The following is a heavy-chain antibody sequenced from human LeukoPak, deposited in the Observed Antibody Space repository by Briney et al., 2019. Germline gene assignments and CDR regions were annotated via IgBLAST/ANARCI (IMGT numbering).Heavy chain of an antibody. CDR1: NYTFTSYG. Sequence: ASVEVSCKASNYTFTSYGISWVRQAPGQGLEWMGWISAYNGNTNYAQKLQGRVTMTTDTSTSTAYMELRSLRSDDTAVYYCATTSIAARRDFDYWGQGTLVTVSS. CDR3: ATTSIAARRDFDY. D-gene: IGHD6-6*01. V-gene: IGHV1-18*01. J-gene: IGHJ4*02. CDR2: ISAYNGNT.